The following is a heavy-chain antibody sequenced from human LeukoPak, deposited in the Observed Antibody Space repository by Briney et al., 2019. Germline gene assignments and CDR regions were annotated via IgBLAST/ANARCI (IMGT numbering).Heavy chain of an antibody. Sequence: GGPLRLFCAASGFSFSAYGMHWVRQAPGKALEWVALISYDENYKKYAHCVKGRLTLSRDNSKNTLYLQMNSLRLDDTAVYYCAKALEYYYYFGMDVWGQGTTVIVSS. CDR3: AKALEYYYYFGMDV. V-gene: IGHV3-30*18. CDR2: ISYDENYK. J-gene: IGHJ6*02. CDR1: GFSFSAYG. D-gene: IGHD3-3*01.